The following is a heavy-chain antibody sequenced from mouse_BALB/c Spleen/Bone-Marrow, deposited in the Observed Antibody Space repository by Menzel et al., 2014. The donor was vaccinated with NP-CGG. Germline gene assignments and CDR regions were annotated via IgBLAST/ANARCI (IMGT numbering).Heavy chain of an antibody. V-gene: IGHV1S132*01. CDR3: ARGGNYGY. CDR2: IFPGIGTT. J-gene: IGHJ2*01. CDR1: GYTFTNYW. D-gene: IGHD2-1*01. Sequence: VKLVESGAELVKPGASVKLSCKTSGYTFTNYWIQWVKPRPGQGLGWIGEIFPGIGTTYYNEKFKGKATLTIDTSSSTAYMQLSSLTSEDSAVYFCARGGNYGYWGQGTTLTVSS.